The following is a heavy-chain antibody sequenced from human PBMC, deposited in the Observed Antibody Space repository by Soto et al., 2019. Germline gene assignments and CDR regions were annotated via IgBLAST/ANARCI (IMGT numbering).Heavy chain of an antibody. J-gene: IGHJ4*02. Sequence: QEQLRESGPGRVKPSETLSLTCSISDDSIGPYYWTWIRQTPRKELQWIGYVYTSGSTKYNSSLKSRVTISLDASNSQFSLTMSSVTAADTGVYYCAREVVGNTWPGIFDSWGRGTLVVVSS. V-gene: IGHV4-4*08. CDR1: DDSIGPYY. CDR3: AREVVGNTWPGIFDS. CDR2: VYTSGST.